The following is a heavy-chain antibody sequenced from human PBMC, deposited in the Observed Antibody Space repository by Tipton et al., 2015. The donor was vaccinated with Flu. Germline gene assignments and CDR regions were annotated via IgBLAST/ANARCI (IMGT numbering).Heavy chain of an antibody. D-gene: IGHD2-2*01. Sequence: QLVQSGGGLVQPGRSLRLSCATSGFTFSNFGMTWVRQAPGKGLEWISAISQNGDGTFYADSVKGRFTISRDNSKNTLYLQMNSLRVEDTAVYYCARGRGYCSTTTCLLPFDFWGQGTLVTVSS. CDR1: GFTFSNFG. CDR3: ARGRGYCSTTTCLLPFDF. J-gene: IGHJ4*02. CDR2: ISQNGDGT. V-gene: IGHV3-23*04.